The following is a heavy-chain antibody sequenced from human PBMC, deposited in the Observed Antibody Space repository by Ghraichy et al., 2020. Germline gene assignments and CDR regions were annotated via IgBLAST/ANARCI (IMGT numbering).Heavy chain of an antibody. CDR2: ISGRGDVT. Sequence: GGSLRLSCAASGFTFSTYAMSWVRQAPGKGLEWVSSISGRGDVTYYADSVQGRFTISRDNSENTLSLQMNSLRAEDTAVYYCAKDRPGPVRGIFCDYLGQGTLVTVSS. V-gene: IGHV3-23*01. CDR1: GFTFSTYA. J-gene: IGHJ4*02. CDR3: AKDRPGPVRGIFCDY. D-gene: IGHD3-9*01.